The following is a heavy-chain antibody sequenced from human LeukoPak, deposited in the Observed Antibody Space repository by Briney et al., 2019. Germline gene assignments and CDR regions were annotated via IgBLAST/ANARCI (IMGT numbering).Heavy chain of an antibody. D-gene: IGHD3-10*01. CDR1: GGSFSGYY. V-gene: IGHV4-34*01. Sequence: PSETLSLTCAVYGGSFSGYYWSWIRQPPGKGLEWIGEINHSGSTNYNPSLKSRVTISVDTSKNQFSLKLSSVTAADTAFYYCARHSRPWFGELPHSPHFDYWGQGNLVTVSS. CDR3: ARHSRPWFGELPHSPHFDY. J-gene: IGHJ4*02. CDR2: INHSGST.